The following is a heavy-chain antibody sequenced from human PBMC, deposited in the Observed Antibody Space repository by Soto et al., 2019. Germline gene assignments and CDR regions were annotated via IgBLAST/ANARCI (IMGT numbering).Heavy chain of an antibody. CDR2: IYYSGST. CDR1: GGSVSSGSYY. V-gene: IGHV4-61*01. J-gene: IGHJ5*02. D-gene: IGHD5-18*01. CDR3: ARAGIQLWLAWFDP. Sequence: QVQLQESGPGLVKPSETLSLTCTVSGGSVSSGSYYWSWIRQPPGKGLEWIGYIYYSGSTNYNPSLKSRVTMSVDTSKNQFSLKLSSVTAADTAVYYCARAGIQLWLAWFDPWGQGTLVTVSS.